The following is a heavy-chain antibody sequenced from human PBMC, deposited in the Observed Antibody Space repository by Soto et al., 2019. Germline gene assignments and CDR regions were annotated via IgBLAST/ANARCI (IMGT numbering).Heavy chain of an antibody. CDR2: INPNSGGT. D-gene: IGHD3-10*01. J-gene: IGHJ6*02. V-gene: IGHV1-2*02. Sequence: ASVKVSCKASGYTFTGYYMHWVRQAPGQGLEWMGWINPNSGGTNYAQKFQGRVTMTRDTSISTAYMELSRLRSDDTAVYYCAREGVNMVRGVINYYYGMDVWGQGTTVTVYS. CDR3: AREGVNMVRGVINYYYGMDV. CDR1: GYTFTGYY.